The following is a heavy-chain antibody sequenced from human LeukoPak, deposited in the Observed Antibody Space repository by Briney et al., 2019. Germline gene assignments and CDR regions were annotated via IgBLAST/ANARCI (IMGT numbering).Heavy chain of an antibody. CDR2: IYYSGST. CDR3: ARHPRSRGGYGFDY. D-gene: IGHD5-12*01. CDR1: GGSISSYY. Sequence: PSETLSLTCTVSGGSISSYYWSWIRQPPGKGLEWIGYIYYSGSTNYNPSLKSRVTISVDTSKNQFSLKLSSVTAADTAVYYCARHPRSRGGYGFDYWGQGTLVTVSS. V-gene: IGHV4-59*08. J-gene: IGHJ4*02.